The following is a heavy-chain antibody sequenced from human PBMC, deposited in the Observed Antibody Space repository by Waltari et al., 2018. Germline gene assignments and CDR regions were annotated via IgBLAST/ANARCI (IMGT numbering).Heavy chain of an antibody. V-gene: IGHV1-2*02. CDR1: GYNFIVYY. CDR3: ARQAARNFDY. J-gene: IGHJ4*02. Sequence: QVQLVQSGAEVKKPGASVNVSCKASGYNFIVYYIHWVRQAPGQGLEWMGWINPNTGGTKYAQKYQGRVTLTRDTSISTAYMELSSLGSDDMAVFYCARQAARNFDYWGQGTLVTVSS. CDR2: INPNTGGT.